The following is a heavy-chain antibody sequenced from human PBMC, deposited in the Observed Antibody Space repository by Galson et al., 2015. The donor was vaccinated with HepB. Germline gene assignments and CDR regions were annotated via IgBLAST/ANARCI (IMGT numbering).Heavy chain of an antibody. CDR1: GGSISSYY. V-gene: IGHV4-59*01. CDR3: AREYYYGSGSAFDI. CDR2: IYYSGST. Sequence: TLSLTCTVSGGSISSYYWSWIRQPPGKGLEWIGYIYYSGSTNCNPSLKSRVTISVDTSKNQFSLKLSSVTAADTAVYYCAREYYYGSGSAFDIWGQGTMVTVSS. D-gene: IGHD3-10*01. J-gene: IGHJ3*02.